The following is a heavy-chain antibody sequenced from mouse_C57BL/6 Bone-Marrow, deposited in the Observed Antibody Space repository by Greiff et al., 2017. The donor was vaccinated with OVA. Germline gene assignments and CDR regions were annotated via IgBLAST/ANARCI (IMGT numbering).Heavy chain of an antibody. V-gene: IGHV1-76*01. J-gene: IGHJ2*01. CDR1: GYTFTDYY. CDR2: IYPGSGNT. Sequence: VQLKESGAELVRPGASVKLSCKASGYTFTDYYINWVKQRPGQGLEWIARIYPGSGNTYYNEKFKGKATLTAEKSSSTAYMQLSSLTSEDSAVYFCARGAVLDYWGQGTTLTVSS. CDR3: ARGAVLDY.